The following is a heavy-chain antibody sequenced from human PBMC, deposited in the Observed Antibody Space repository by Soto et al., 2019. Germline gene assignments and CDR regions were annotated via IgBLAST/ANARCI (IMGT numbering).Heavy chain of an antibody. J-gene: IGHJ6*03. D-gene: IGHD3-10*01. Sequence: ASVTGSGKPCVYTYTRYGMKSERQATGQGLEWMGWMNPNSGNTGYAQKFQGRVTMTRNTSISTAYMELSSLRSEDTAVYYCARGWRVDYYGSGSYYRSRSHYYYYYMDVWGKGTTVTVSS. V-gene: IGHV1-8*01. CDR2: MNPNSGNT. CDR3: ARGWRVDYYGSGSYYRSRSHYYYYYMDV. CDR1: VYTYTRYG.